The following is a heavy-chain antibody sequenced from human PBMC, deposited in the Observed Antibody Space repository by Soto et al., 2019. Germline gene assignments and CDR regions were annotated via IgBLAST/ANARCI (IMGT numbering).Heavy chain of an antibody. CDR3: ASGRGYDILTGYYPYFDY. Sequence: GGSLRLSCAGSGFTFDDYAMHWVRQAPGNGLEWVSGISWNSGSIGYADSVKGRFTISRDNAKKSLYLQMNSLTAEDTALYYCASGRGYDILTGYYPYFDYWGQGTLVT. CDR1: GFTFDDYA. J-gene: IGHJ4*02. D-gene: IGHD3-9*01. V-gene: IGHV3-9*01. CDR2: ISWNSGSI.